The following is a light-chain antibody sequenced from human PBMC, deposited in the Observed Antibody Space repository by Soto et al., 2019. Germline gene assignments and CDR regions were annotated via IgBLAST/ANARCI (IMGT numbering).Light chain of an antibody. V-gene: IGKV1-39*01. Sequence: LLTQSRSSLSASVGDRVTITCRASQGIDTSLSWYQQKPGKAPKLLIYAASNLQGGVTSRFSGSGSGTDFTLTISSLQPEDSATYYCQQTYSRVRTFGQGTKVDI. CDR1: QGIDTS. CDR2: AAS. CDR3: QQTYSRVRT. J-gene: IGKJ1*01.